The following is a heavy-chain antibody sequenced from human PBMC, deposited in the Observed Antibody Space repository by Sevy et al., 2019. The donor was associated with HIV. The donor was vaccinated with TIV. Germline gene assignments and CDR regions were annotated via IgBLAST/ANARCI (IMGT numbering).Heavy chain of an antibody. D-gene: IGHD6-13*01. CDR1: GFTVSSNY. CDR3: ARGGGYSSSWYGGAGY. CDR2: FYRGGST. Sequence: GGSLRLSCAASGFTVSSNYMSWVRQAPGKGLEWVSVFYRGGSTYYADSVKGRFTISRDNAKNTLYLQMNSLRAEDTAVYYCARGGGYSSSWYGGAGYWGQGTLVTVSS. J-gene: IGHJ4*02. V-gene: IGHV3-53*01.